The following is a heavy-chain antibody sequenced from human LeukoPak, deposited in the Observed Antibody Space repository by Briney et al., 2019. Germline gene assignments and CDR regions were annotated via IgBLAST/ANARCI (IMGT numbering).Heavy chain of an antibody. CDR2: FDPNTGAT. J-gene: IGHJ3*02. CDR1: GDTLTDYY. CDR3: AGYTVVRGLTLSAFDI. D-gene: IGHD3-10*01. Sequence: ASVKVSCTASGDTLTDYYLHWVRQAPRQGLEWMGCFDPNTGATHYAQKFQGRVTMTRDTSIDTDFLELRSLVSDDTALYYCAGYTVVRGLTLSAFDIWGQGTMVTVSS. V-gene: IGHV1-2*02.